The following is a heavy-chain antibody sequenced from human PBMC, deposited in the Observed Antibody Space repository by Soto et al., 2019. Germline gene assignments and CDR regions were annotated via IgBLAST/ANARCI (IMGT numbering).Heavy chain of an antibody. Sequence: EVQLVESGGGLVQPGGSLRLSCAASGFTFSSYWMSWVRQAPGKALECVANIKQDGRETYYVDSVKGRFTISRDSANSALYLQVDSLGAEDTAVYYWARGPSHYNYVHVWYWGQGTHVIVSS. CDR1: GFTFSSYW. V-gene: IGHV3-7*03. D-gene: IGHD3-16*01. CDR3: ARGPSHYNYVHVWY. J-gene: IGHJ4*02. CDR2: IKQDGRET.